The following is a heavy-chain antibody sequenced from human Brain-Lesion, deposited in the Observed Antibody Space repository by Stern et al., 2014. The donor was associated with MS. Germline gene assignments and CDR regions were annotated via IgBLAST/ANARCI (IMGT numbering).Heavy chain of an antibody. CDR2: IFNSGSP. Sequence: QVQLVESGPGLVKPSQTLSLSCTVSGGSISSGGYYWSWIRQPAGKGLEWIGRIFNSGSPSYTPSLKSRVTISIDTSKNQFSLRLNSMTAADTAVYYCARGRVVPGFQYYATDVWGQGTTGIVSS. J-gene: IGHJ6*02. CDR1: GGSISSGGYY. V-gene: IGHV4-61*02. D-gene: IGHD2-2*01. CDR3: ARGRVVPGFQYYATDV.